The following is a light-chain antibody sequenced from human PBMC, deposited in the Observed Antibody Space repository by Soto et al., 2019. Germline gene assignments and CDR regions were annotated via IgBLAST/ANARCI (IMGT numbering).Light chain of an antibody. Sequence: QSVLTQPASVSGSPGQSITVSCTGTSSDVGSCSYVSWYQQHPGKAPKLIIYEVSYRPSGLSNRFSGSKSGNTASLTISGLQADDEADYYCSSCTSSNTLYVFGSGTKVTVL. V-gene: IGLV2-14*01. J-gene: IGLJ1*01. CDR1: SSDVGSCSY. CDR2: EVS. CDR3: SSCTSSNTLYV.